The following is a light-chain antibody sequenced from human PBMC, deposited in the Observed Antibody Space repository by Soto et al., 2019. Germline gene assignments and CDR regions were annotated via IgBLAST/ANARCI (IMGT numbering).Light chain of an antibody. CDR1: QSLLHSNGYNY. J-gene: IGKJ1*01. V-gene: IGKV2-28*01. CDR2: LGS. Sequence: DIVMTQSPLSLPVTPGEPASISCRSSQSLLHSNGYNYLDWYLQKPGQSPQLLIYLGSNRASGVPDRFSGRGSGTDFTLKISRVEAEDVGVYYCMQAIQTPLTFGQGTKVEIK. CDR3: MQAIQTPLT.